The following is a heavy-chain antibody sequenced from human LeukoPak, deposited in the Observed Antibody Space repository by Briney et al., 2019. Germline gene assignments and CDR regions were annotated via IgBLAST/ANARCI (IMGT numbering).Heavy chain of an antibody. CDR3: ARGRGITMVRGVITILFDY. CDR2: INHSGST. V-gene: IGHV4-34*01. J-gene: IGHJ4*02. CDR1: GGSFSGYY. D-gene: IGHD3-10*01. Sequence: SETLSLTCAVYGGSFSGYYWSWIRQPPGKGLEWIGEINHSGSTNYNPSLKSRVTISVDTSKNQFSLKLSSVTAADTAVYYCARGRGITMVRGVITILFDYWGQGTLVTVSS.